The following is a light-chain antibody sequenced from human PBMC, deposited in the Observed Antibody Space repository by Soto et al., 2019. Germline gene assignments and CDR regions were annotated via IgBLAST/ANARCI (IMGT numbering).Light chain of an antibody. CDR2: AAS. Sequence: IQLTQSPSSLSASVGDRVTITCRASQGISSYLAWYQQKPGKAPKLLIYAASTLQSRVPSSFSGSGSGTDFTPTISSLQPEDFATYFCQQLNSYPHTFGPGTKVDIK. V-gene: IGKV1-9*01. CDR3: QQLNSYPHT. CDR1: QGISSY. J-gene: IGKJ3*01.